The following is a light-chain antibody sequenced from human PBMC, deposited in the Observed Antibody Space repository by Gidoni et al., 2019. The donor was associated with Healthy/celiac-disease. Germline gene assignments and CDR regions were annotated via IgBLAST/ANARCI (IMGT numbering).Light chain of an antibody. CDR2: AAS. CDR3: QQSYSTPRT. V-gene: IGKV1-39*01. Sequence: DIQMTQSPSSLSASVGDRVNITCRASQSISSYLNWYQQKPGKAPKLLIYAASILQSGVPSRFSGSGAWTGFTLTISSLQPEDFATYYCQQSYSTPRTFGQGTKVEIK. CDR1: QSISSY. J-gene: IGKJ1*01.